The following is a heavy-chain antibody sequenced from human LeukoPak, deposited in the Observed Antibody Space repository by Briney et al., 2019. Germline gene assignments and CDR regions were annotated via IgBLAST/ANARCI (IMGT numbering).Heavy chain of an antibody. D-gene: IGHD4-17*01. CDR1: GFTFTTSA. CDR3: AKHYGDYDYYDY. V-gene: IGHV3-23*01. Sequence: GGSLRLSCAASGFTFTTSAMTWARQAPGKGLEWVSTISGGATSANYADSVKGRFTISRDNSKDTVYLQMNSLRAEDTAVYYCAKHYGDYDYYDYWGQGTLVTVSS. CDR2: ISGGATSA. J-gene: IGHJ4*02.